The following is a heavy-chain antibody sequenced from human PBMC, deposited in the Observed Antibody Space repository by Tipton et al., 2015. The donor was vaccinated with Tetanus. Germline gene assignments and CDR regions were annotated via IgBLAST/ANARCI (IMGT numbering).Heavy chain of an antibody. V-gene: IGHV4-59*01. CDR2: IDYFGST. CDR1: GGSIGTYH. D-gene: IGHD3-3*01. J-gene: IGHJ4*02. CDR3: ARTSGYMYSDC. Sequence: TLSLTCTVSGGSIGTYHWNWIRQSPGKGLEWIGYIDYFGSTKYNPSLKSRVAMSVDTSKNQLSLRLNSVTSADTAVYYCARTSGYMYSDCWGQGTPVTVSS.